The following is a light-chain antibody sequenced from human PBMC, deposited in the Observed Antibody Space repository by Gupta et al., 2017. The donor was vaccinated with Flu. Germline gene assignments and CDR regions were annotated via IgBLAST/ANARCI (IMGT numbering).Light chain of an antibody. CDR3: NYYTSTSTCYV. Sequence: QSSLTQPASVSGSPGQSITISCTGTSSDVGRSDSVSWYQQHPDKAPKLIMFDYTNRPSGVSSRVPCSKSGNKASPTITGLQAEDETEDDCNYYTSTSTCYVFGTGTRVTVL. CDR1: SSDVGRSDS. V-gene: IGLV2-14*03. J-gene: IGLJ1*01. CDR2: DYT.